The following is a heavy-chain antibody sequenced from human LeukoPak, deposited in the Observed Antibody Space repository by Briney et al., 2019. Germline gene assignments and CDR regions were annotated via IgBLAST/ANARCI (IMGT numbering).Heavy chain of an antibody. Sequence: SVKVSCKASGGTFSSYAISWVRQAPGQGLEWMGRIIPILGIANYAQKFQGRVTITANKSTSTAYMELSSLRSEDTAVYYCARTYSSGWYQGGNDAFDIWGQGTMVTVSS. V-gene: IGHV1-69*04. CDR1: GGTFSSYA. D-gene: IGHD6-19*01. J-gene: IGHJ3*02. CDR3: ARTYSSGWYQGGNDAFDI. CDR2: IIPILGIA.